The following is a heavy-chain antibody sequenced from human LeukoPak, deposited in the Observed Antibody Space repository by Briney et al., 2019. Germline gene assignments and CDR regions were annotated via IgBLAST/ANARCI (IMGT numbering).Heavy chain of an antibody. J-gene: IGHJ4*02. D-gene: IGHD3-22*01. CDR1: GFTFSSYS. Sequence: GGSLRLSCAASGFTFSSYSMNWVRQAPGKGLEWVSSISSSSSYTNYADSVKGRFTISRDNAKNSLYLQMNSLRAEDTAVYYCARGGDSSGNPYWGQGTLVTVSS. CDR2: ISSSSSYT. CDR3: ARGGDSSGNPY. V-gene: IGHV3-21*01.